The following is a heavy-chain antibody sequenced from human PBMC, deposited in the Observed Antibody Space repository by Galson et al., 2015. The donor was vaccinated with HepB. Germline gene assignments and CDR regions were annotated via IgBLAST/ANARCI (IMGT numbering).Heavy chain of an antibody. Sequence: SLRLSCAASGFSFSTSAMSWVRQAPGKGLEWVSTISGGGVSTYYADSVKGRFTISRDNSKNTLYLQMNSLRAEDTAVYYCARSYSSSWPVNSLLYWGQGTLVTVSS. CDR3: ARSYSSSWPVNSLLY. CDR1: GFSFSTSA. CDR2: ISGGGVST. D-gene: IGHD6-13*01. J-gene: IGHJ4*02. V-gene: IGHV3-23*01.